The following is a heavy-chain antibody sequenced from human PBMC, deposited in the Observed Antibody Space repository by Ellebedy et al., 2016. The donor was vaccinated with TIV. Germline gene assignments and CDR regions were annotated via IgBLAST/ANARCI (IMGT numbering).Heavy chain of an antibody. CDR2: ISGLGTST. V-gene: IGHV3-23*01. CDR3: AKGRGGGSDSSAPRYYFDS. J-gene: IGHJ4*02. CDR1: GFTFATYA. Sequence: PGGSLRLSCAASGFTFATYAMSWVRQAPGKGLEWVSTISGLGTSTYYADSVKGRFTISRDNSKRTLYLQMNSLRAEDTAVYYCAKGRGGGSDSSAPRYYFDSWGLGTLVTVSS. D-gene: IGHD6-19*01.